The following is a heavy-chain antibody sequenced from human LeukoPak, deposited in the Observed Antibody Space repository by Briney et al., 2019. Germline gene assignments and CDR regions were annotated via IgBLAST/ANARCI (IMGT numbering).Heavy chain of an antibody. D-gene: IGHD6-19*01. Sequence: GGSLRLSCAASGLTFSSYAIRWGRQTPGRGVGWVSAISGSGGSTYYADSVKGRFTISRDNSKNTLNLQMNSLRAEDTAVYYCAKDTASSGWPSFDFWGQGTLVTVSS. CDR1: GLTFSSYA. CDR3: AKDTASSGWPSFDF. V-gene: IGHV3-23*01. CDR2: ISGSGGST. J-gene: IGHJ4*02.